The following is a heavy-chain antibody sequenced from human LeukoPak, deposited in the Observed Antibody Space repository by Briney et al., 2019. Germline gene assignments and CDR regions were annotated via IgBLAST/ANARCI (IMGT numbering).Heavy chain of an antibody. V-gene: IGHV3-64*01. D-gene: IGHD2-2*02. J-gene: IGHJ3*02. CDR1: GFTFSSYA. CDR2: ISSNGGST. Sequence: GALRLSCAASGFTFSSYAMHWVRQAPGKGLEYVSAISSNGGSTYYANSVKGRFTISRDNSKNTLYLQMGSLRAEDMAVYYCARVRCSSTSCYIGAFDIWGQGTMVTVSS. CDR3: ARVRCSSTSCYIGAFDI.